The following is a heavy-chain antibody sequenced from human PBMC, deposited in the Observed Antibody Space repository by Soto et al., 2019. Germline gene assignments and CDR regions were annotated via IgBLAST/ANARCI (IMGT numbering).Heavy chain of an antibody. CDR3: ARGLISGSHYSGGWYYFDS. CDR1: GGSFSGYI. CDR2: INHSGSA. D-gene: IGHD1-26*01. Sequence: QVQLQQSGAGLLKPSATLSLTCDVCGGSFSGYIWSWIRQTPGKGLQWIGQINHSGSANYNPSLKSRVTISVHTSKSQFSLELSSVTAADTAVYYCARGLISGSHYSGGWYYFDSWGQGTQVTVSS. J-gene: IGHJ4*02. V-gene: IGHV4-34*01.